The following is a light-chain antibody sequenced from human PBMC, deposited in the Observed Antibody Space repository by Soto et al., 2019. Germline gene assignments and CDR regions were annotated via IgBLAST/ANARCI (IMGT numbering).Light chain of an antibody. Sequence: QSVLTQPPSVSGAPGQRVTISCTGSRSNIGAGYDVHWYQQIPGAAPKLLIYGNSNRPSGVPDRFSGSKSGTSASLAITGLQAEDEADYYCQSYDASLSGDVGFGGGTKVTVL. CDR2: GNS. CDR3: QSYDASLSGDVG. CDR1: RSNIGAGYD. J-gene: IGLJ2*01. V-gene: IGLV1-40*01.